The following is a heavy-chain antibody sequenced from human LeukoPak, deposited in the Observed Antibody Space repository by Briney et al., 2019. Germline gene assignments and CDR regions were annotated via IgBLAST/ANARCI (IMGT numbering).Heavy chain of an antibody. V-gene: IGHV4-59*01. CDR3: AAQPGYSYGSPFDY. CDR2: IYYGGST. Sequence: SETLSLTCTVSGGSISSYYWSWIRQPPGKGLEWIGYIYYGGSTNYNPSLKSRVTISVDTSKNQFSLKLSSVTAADTAVYYCAAQPGYSYGSPFDYWGQGTLVTVSS. J-gene: IGHJ4*02. D-gene: IGHD5-18*01. CDR1: GGSISSYY.